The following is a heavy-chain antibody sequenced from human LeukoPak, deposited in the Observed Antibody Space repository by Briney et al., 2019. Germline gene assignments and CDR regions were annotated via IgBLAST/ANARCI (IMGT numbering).Heavy chain of an antibody. J-gene: IGHJ6*02. CDR3: ASSVRYFKLPYGMDV. CDR1: GGSISSYY. V-gene: IGHV4-59*01. D-gene: IGHD3-9*01. CDR2: IYYSGST. Sequence: SETLSLTCTVSGGSISSYYWSWIRQPPGKGLEWIGYIYYSGSTNYNPSLKSRVTISADTSKNQFSLKLSSVTAADTAVYYCASSVRYFKLPYGMDVWGQGTTVTVSS.